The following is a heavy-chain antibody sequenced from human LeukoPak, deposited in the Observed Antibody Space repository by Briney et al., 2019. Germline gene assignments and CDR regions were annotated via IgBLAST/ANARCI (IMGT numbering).Heavy chain of an antibody. CDR2: ISSSGGST. CDR1: GFTFSSFA. Sequence: GGSLRLSCAASGFTFSSFAMSWVRRAPWKGLEWVSSISSSGGSTYSADSVKGQFTISRDNSKNTLFLQMNSLRAEDTALYYCAKDLRGSNWYPFDYWGQGTLVTVSS. V-gene: IGHV3-23*01. J-gene: IGHJ4*02. CDR3: AKDLRGSNWYPFDY. D-gene: IGHD6-13*01.